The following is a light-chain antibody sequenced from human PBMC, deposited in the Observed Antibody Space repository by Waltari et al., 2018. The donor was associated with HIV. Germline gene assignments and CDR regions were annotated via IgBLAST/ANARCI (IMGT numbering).Light chain of an antibody. CDR2: SAS. CDR1: QDISTN. Sequence: DIRLTQSPSLLSASVGDRVSFTCRSSQDISTNLAWFQQKPGKVPNPLIYSASTLHVGVPSRFSGSGSGTEFTLTIDVLQPEDFATYYCLQLSNFPFTFGPGTKLAIK. CDR3: LQLSNFPFT. V-gene: IGKV1-9*01. J-gene: IGKJ2*01.